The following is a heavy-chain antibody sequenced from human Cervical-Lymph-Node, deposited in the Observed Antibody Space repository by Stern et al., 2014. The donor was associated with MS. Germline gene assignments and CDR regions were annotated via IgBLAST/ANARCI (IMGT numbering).Heavy chain of an antibody. CDR2: ILPILESA. J-gene: IGHJ3*02. D-gene: IGHD5-24*01. CDR1: GGTFSTLA. V-gene: IGHV1-69*06. CDR3: TRDRRDVHTYAFDT. Sequence: VQLVQSGAEVKKPGSSVKVSCKASGGTFSTLAISWVRQASGQGLEWMGGILPILESANYPQTLQDRSTITVDTSPRPAYLEMNCLTSEDTAVYFCTRDRRDVHTYAFDTWVQGTLVTLSS.